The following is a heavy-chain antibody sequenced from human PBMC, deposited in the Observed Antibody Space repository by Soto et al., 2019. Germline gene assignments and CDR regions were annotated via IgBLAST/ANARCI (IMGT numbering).Heavy chain of an antibody. J-gene: IGHJ4*02. CDR1: GFTVSSNY. CDR2: IYSGGST. CDR3: ARDSRGLFGSGSYYSVY. V-gene: IGHV3-53*01. D-gene: IGHD3-10*01. Sequence: GGSLRLSCAASGFTVSSNYMSWVRQAPGKGLEWVSVIYSGGSTYYADSVKGRLTISRDNSKNTLYLQMNSLRAEDTAVYYCARDSRGLFGSGSYYSVYWGQGTLVTVSS.